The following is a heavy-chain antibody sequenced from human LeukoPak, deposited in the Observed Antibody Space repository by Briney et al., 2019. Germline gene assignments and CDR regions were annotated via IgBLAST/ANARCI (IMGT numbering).Heavy chain of an antibody. J-gene: IGHJ5*02. D-gene: IGHD6-13*01. V-gene: IGHV3-11*06. CDR2: ISSSSSYT. CDR3: ARCRGSSWTRFDP. Sequence: GGSLRLSCAASGFTFSVYCMSWIRQAPGKGLEWVSYISSSSSYTNYADSVKGRFTISRDNAKNSLYLQMNRLRAEDTAVYYCARCRGSSWTRFDPWGQGTLVTVSS. CDR1: GFTFSVYC.